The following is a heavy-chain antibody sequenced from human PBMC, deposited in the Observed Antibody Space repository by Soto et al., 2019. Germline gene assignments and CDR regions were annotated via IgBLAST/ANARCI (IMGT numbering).Heavy chain of an antibody. D-gene: IGHD3-10*01. CDR2: IYYSGST. V-gene: IGHV4-31*03. CDR1: GGSISSGGYY. CDR3: AGGGGVLLWFGEFDY. Sequence: QVQLQESGPGLVKPSQTLSLTCTVSGGSISSGGYYWSWIRQHPGKGLEWIGYIYYSGSTYYNPSLRSRVTISVDTSKNQFSLKLGSVTAADTAVYYCAGGGGVLLWFGEFDYWGQGTLVTVSS. J-gene: IGHJ4*02.